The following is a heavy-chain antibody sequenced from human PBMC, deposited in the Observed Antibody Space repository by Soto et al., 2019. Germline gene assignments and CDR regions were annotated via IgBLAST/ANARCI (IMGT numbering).Heavy chain of an antibody. Sequence: GWSLRIACASSVFTFITYAMKWVRQAPGKGLEWISAISGSGSFTHCADSVRGRFTISRDNSQNQLYLQMNNLRGDDTAMYYCAKIPTGSGSSKFDYWGQGIQVTVSS. J-gene: IGHJ4*02. CDR1: VFTFITYA. CDR2: ISGSGSFT. D-gene: IGHD3-10*01. CDR3: AKIPTGSGSSKFDY. V-gene: IGHV3-23*01.